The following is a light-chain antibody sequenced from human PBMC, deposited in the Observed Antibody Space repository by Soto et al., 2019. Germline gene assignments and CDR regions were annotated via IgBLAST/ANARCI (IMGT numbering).Light chain of an antibody. J-gene: IGKJ4*01. V-gene: IGKV3-20*01. Sequence: EIVLTQSPGTLSLSPGKRATLSCRASQSVSSSSLAWYQQKPGQAPRPLIYRASSRATGIPDRFSGSGSGTDLTLTISRLEPEDFAVYYCQQYGSSPLTFGGGTKVEIK. CDR3: QQYGSSPLT. CDR1: QSVSSSS. CDR2: RAS.